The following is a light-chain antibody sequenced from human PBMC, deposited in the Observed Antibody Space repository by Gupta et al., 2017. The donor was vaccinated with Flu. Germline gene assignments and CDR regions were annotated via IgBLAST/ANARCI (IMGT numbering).Light chain of an antibody. CDR2: AAS. Sequence: DIQMTQSPASLSASIGDKITITCRASETISNYLNWYQQQLGRAPQLLIYAASRLQNGVPSRFSGSKSGTNFSLTISELQPEDFATYYCRQCVNFPRTFGQGTKMEV. V-gene: IGKV1-39*01. CDR3: RQCVNFPRT. J-gene: IGKJ2*01. CDR1: ETISNY.